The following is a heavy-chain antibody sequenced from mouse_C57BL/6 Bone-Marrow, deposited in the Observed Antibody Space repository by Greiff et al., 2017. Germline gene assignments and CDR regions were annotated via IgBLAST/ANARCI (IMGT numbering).Heavy chain of an antibody. CDR1: GYTFTDYY. Sequence: QVQLKESGAELVRPGASVKLSCKASGYTFTDYYINWVKQRPGQGLEWIARIYPGSGNTYYNEKFKGKATLTAEKSSSTAYMQLSSLTSEDSAVYFCARLGKLPYFDYWGQGTTLTVSS. V-gene: IGHV1-76*01. CDR2: IYPGSGNT. J-gene: IGHJ2*01. CDR3: ARLGKLPYFDY. D-gene: IGHD2-1*01.